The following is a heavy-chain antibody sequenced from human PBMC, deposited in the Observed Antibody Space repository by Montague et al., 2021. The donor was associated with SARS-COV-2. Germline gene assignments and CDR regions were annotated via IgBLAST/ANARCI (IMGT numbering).Heavy chain of an antibody. J-gene: IGHJ4*02. CDR1: SGSIISRGYY. D-gene: IGHD3-10*01. CDR3: ARGMIRGVTTPFDY. CDR2: IYYSGTT. Sequence: SETLSLTCSVSSGSIISRGYYWSWLRPPPGKELEWIGNIYYSGTTYYTPSLQSRGTISVATSKNHLSLGLSSVTAADTAVYYCARGMIRGVTTPFDYWGQGSQVTVSS. V-gene: IGHV4-39*02.